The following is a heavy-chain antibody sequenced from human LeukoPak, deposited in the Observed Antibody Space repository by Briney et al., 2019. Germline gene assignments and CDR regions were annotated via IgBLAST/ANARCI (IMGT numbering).Heavy chain of an antibody. V-gene: IGHV3-21*01. J-gene: IGHJ4*02. Sequence: GGSLRLSCAASGFTFSSYSMNWVRQAPGKGLEWVSSISSSSSYIYYADSVKGRFTISRDNAKNSLYLQMNSLRAEDTAVYYCARPMITFGGDTDYWGQGTLVTVSS. CDR3: ARPMITFGGDTDY. CDR1: GFTFSSYS. D-gene: IGHD3-16*01. CDR2: ISSSSSYI.